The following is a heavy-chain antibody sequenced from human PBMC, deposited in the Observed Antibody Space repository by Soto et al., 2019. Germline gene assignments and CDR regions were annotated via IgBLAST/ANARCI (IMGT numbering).Heavy chain of an antibody. CDR2: IDSSGEK. D-gene: IGHD6-19*01. CDR1: GLSITDSEMG. J-gene: IGHJ5*02. V-gene: IGHV2-26*01. CDR3: ARRHLAVAVSPWFDP. Sequence: QVTLKESGPVLVKPTETLTLRCTVSGLSITDSEMGVSWIRQPPGQALEWLAPIDSSGEKSYRTFLKSRLAIPKATSKSQIVLTMTNMDPADTATYYCARRHLAVAVSPWFDPWGQGIPVTVSS.